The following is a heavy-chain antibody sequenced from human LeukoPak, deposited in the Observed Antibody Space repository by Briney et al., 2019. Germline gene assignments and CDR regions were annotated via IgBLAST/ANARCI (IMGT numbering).Heavy chain of an antibody. CDR2: IYYSGST. Sequence: SETLSLTCTVSGGSISSYYWSWIRQPPGKGLECIGYIYYSGSTNYNPSLKSRVTISVDTSKNQFSLKLSSVTAADTAVYYCAEHCGSGYSDAFDIWGQGTMVTVSS. CDR3: AEHCGSGYSDAFDI. CDR1: GGSISSYY. D-gene: IGHD3-3*01. V-gene: IGHV4-59*08. J-gene: IGHJ3*02.